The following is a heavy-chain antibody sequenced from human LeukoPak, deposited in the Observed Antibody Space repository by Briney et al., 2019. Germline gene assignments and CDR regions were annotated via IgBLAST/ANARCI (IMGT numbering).Heavy chain of an antibody. CDR3: ARGGGSCYSCWLDP. Sequence: PSETLSLTCTVSGGSISSGGYYWVWIRQHPGKGLQGIAYIYDSGSTYYKPSVKSLITISVDTSKNKSSLKLSSVTAADTAVYYCARGGGSCYSCWLDPWGQGTLVTVSS. J-gene: IGHJ5*02. D-gene: IGHD2-15*01. CDR2: IYDSGST. V-gene: IGHV4-31*01. CDR1: GGSISSGGYY.